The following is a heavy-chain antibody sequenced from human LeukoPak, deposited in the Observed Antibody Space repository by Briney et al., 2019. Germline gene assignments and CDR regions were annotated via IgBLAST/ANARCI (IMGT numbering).Heavy chain of an antibody. D-gene: IGHD1-14*01. Sequence: SGGSLRLSCAASGFTFSSYAMSWVRQAPGKGLEWVSAISGSGGSTYYADSVKGRFTISRDNSKNTLYLQMNSLRAEDTAVYYCAKSNGGNYYMDVWGKGTTVTVSS. CDR2: ISGSGGST. V-gene: IGHV3-23*01. CDR3: AKSNGGNYYMDV. J-gene: IGHJ6*03. CDR1: GFTFSSYA.